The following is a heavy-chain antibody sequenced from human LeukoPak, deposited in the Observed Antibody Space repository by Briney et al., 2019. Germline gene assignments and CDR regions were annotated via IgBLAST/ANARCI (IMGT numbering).Heavy chain of an antibody. Sequence: PGGSPRLSCAASGFTFSSYSMNWVRQAPGKGLEWVSSISSSSSYIYYADSVKGRFTISRDNAKNSLYPQMNSLRAEDTAVYYCARDGMTYAAVAGTSAFDIWGQGTMVTVSS. D-gene: IGHD6-19*01. CDR2: ISSSSSYI. CDR1: GFTFSSYS. J-gene: IGHJ3*02. V-gene: IGHV3-21*01. CDR3: ARDGMTYAAVAGTSAFDI.